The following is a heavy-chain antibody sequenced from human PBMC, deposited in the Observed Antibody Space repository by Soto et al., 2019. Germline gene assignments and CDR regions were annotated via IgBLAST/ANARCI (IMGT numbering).Heavy chain of an antibody. CDR3: ARLAAAGFRGISVHQYYYYGMDV. CDR1: GYTFTSYG. J-gene: IGHJ6*02. Sequence: GASVKVSCKASGYTFTSYGISWVRQAPGQGLEWMGWISAYNGNTNYAQKLQGRVTMTTDTSTSTAYMELRSLRSDDTAVYYRARLAAAGFRGISVHQYYYYGMDVWGQGTTVTVSS. D-gene: IGHD6-13*01. V-gene: IGHV1-18*01. CDR2: ISAYNGNT.